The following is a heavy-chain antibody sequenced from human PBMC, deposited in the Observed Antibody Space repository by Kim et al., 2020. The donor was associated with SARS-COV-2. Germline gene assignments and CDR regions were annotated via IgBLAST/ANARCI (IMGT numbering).Heavy chain of an antibody. V-gene: IGHV4-34*01. D-gene: IGHD1-26*01. CDR3: ARGLGPGDY. J-gene: IGHJ4*01. Sequence: GSPNNNPSLKSRVTISIDTSKSHFSLTLSSVTAADTALYYCARGLGPGDYWGRGTLVTVSS. CDR2: GSP.